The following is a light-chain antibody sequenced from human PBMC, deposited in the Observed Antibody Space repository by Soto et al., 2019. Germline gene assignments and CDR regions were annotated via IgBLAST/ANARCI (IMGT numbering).Light chain of an antibody. CDR2: SVS. CDR3: TQGTYWPPR. V-gene: IGKV2-28*01. CDR1: QSLLHSNGYNY. Sequence: ILMTKSPLTLPVTPGEPASISCMSSQSLLHSNGYNYLDGYLQKPGQSPQLLIYSVSNRASGVPDRFSGSGSGTDFTLKISRVEAEDVGRYYSTQGTYWPPRFGQGAKVDI. J-gene: IGKJ1*01.